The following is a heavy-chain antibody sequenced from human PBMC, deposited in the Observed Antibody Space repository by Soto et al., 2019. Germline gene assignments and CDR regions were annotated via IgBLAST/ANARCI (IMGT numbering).Heavy chain of an antibody. V-gene: IGHV5-51*01. J-gene: IGHJ5*02. CDR1: GYKFTSSW. Sequence: PGESLKISCRTSGYKFTSSWIAWVRQMPGKGLEWMGIIFPSDSDTRYSPSFQGQVTISADRSTSTVFLQWASLKAPDTAVYFCARKDKSGYFNWLAPWGQGTLLTVSS. CDR3: ARKDKSGYFNWLAP. D-gene: IGHD3-22*01. CDR2: IFPSDSDT.